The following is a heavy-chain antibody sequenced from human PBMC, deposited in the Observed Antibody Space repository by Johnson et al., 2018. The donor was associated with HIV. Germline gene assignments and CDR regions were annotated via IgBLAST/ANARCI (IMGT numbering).Heavy chain of an antibody. J-gene: IGHJ3*02. CDR1: GFTVSSNY. CDR3: ARVEAAAGLAFDI. CDR2: IYSGGST. Sequence: MQLVESGGGLVQPGGSLRLSCAASGFTVSSNYMSWVRQAPGKGLEWVSVIYSGGSTCYADSVKGRFTISRDNSKNTLYLQMNSLRAEDTAVYYCARVEAAAGLAFDIWGQGTMVTVSS. D-gene: IGHD6-13*01. V-gene: IGHV3-66*02.